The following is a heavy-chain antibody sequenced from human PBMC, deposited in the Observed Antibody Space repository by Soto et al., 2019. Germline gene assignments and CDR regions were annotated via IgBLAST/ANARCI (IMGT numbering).Heavy chain of an antibody. CDR3: ARDPATYHDACDI. J-gene: IGHJ3*02. CDR1: GYTFTSYD. V-gene: IGHV1-8*01. CDR2: MNTNSGNT. Sequence: QVQLVQSGAEVKKPGASVKVSCKASGYTFTSYDINWVRQATGQGLEWMGWMNTNSGNTGYAPKFKGRVITTMDTSISTAYMELRSLRSEDTAVHYRARDPATYHDACDIWGQGRMVTVAS. D-gene: IGHD1-26*01.